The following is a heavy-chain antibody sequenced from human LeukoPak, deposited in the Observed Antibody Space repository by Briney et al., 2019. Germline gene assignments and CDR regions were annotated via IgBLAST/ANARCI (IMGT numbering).Heavy chain of an antibody. D-gene: IGHD6-19*01. V-gene: IGHV1-8*01. J-gene: IGHJ4*02. CDR3: TRGSSGRRDN. Sequence: ASVKVSCKASGYTFTSCDINWVRQPTGQGLEWMGWMNPNSGNTGYGQSFQGRVTMTRDISIGTAYMELSNLTSEDTAIYYCTRGSSGRRDNWGQGTLVTVSA. CDR1: GYTFTSCD. CDR2: MNPNSGNT.